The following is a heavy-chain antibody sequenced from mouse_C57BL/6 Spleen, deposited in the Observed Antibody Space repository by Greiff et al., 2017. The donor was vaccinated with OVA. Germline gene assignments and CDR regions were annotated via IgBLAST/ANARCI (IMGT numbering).Heavy chain of an antibody. CDR2: IYPRSGNT. CDR1: GYTFTSYG. Sequence: VQLQQSGAELARPGASVKLSCKASGYTFTSYGISWVKQRTGQGLEWIGEIYPRSGNTYYNEKFKGKATLTADKSSSTAYMELRSLTSDDSAVYFCARGGTAQATFAYWGQGTLVTVSA. CDR3: ARGGTAQATFAY. J-gene: IGHJ3*01. D-gene: IGHD3-2*02. V-gene: IGHV1-81*01.